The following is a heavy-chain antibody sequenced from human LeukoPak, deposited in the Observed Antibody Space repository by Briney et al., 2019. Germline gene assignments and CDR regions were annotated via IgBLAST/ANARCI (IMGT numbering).Heavy chain of an antibody. V-gene: IGHV1-2*02. D-gene: IGHD6-13*01. CDR1: GYTFTSYY. CDR3: ARGHSSSWSYFQH. J-gene: IGHJ1*01. Sequence: ASVKVSCKAPGYTFTSYYMHWVRQAPGQGLEWMGWINPNNGGAHYAQRFQGRVTMTRDTSISTAYMELTRLRSDDTAVYYCARGHSSSWSYFQHWGQGTLVSVSS. CDR2: INPNNGGA.